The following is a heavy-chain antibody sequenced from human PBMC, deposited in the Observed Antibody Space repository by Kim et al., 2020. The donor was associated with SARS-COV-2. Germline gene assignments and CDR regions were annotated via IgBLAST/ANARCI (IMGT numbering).Heavy chain of an antibody. J-gene: IGHJ4*02. CDR3: AKDNRSVGYFDY. Sequence: GGSLRLSCAASGFTFSSYGMHWVRQAPGKGLEWVAVISYDGSNKYYADSVKGRFTISRDNSKNTLYLQMNSLRAEDTAVYYCAKDNRSVGYFDYWGQGTLVTVSS. V-gene: IGHV3-30*18. CDR1: GFTFSSYG. CDR2: ISYDGSNK.